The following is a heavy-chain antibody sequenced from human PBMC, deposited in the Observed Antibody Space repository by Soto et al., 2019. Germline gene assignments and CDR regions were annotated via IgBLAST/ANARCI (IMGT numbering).Heavy chain of an antibody. CDR1: GFTFSGSA. Sequence: EVQLVESGGGLVQPGGSLKLSCAASGFTFSGSAMHWVRQASGKGLEWVGRSRSKPNNYATAYAASVRGRFTISRDDSRNTAYLQMNSLKTEDTAVYFCTREEGGDARDIWGQGTMVTVSS. CDR3: TREEGGDARDI. D-gene: IGHD2-21*01. J-gene: IGHJ3*02. V-gene: IGHV3-73*01. CDR2: SRSKPNNYAT.